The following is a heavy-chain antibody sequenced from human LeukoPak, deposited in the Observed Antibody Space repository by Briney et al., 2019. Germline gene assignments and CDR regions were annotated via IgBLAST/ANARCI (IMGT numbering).Heavy chain of an antibody. CDR2: ISYDGSNK. CDR1: GFTFSSYA. Sequence: PGGSLRLSCAASGFTFSSYAMHWVRQAPGKGLEWVAVISYDGSNKYYADSVKGRFTISRDNSKNTLYPQMNSLRAEDTAVYYCAREFIAEGMDIWGQGTTVTVSS. D-gene: IGHD6-13*01. J-gene: IGHJ6*02. CDR3: AREFIAEGMDI. V-gene: IGHV3-30*01.